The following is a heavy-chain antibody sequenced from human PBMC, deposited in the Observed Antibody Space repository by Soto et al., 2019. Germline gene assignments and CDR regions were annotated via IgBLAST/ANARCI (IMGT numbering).Heavy chain of an antibody. CDR2: ISYSGNT. CDR1: GGSISSSSYY. V-gene: IGHV4-39*01. Sequence: QLQLQESGPGLVKPAETLSLTCTVSGGSISSSSYYWAWIRQPPGKGLEWIGSISYSGNTYYNPSLKSRVTISVDTSKNQFSLKLSSVTAADTAVYYCAGHLWVGELWWFDPWGQGTLVTVSS. CDR3: AGHLWVGELWWFDP. J-gene: IGHJ5*02. D-gene: IGHD3-10*01.